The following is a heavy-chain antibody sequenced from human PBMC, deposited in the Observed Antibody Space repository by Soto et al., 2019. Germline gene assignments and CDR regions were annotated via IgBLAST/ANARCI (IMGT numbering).Heavy chain of an antibody. CDR2: IKPGGGDT. CDR1: GYTFTNYL. J-gene: IGHJ4*02. CDR3: AREDGDYVN. D-gene: IGHD4-17*01. V-gene: IGHV1-46*01. Sequence: QVQLVQSGAEVEKPGASVKVSCKASGYTFTNYLIHWVRQAPGQGLEWMGLIKPGGGDTGYAQKFQGRVTITRDTSTSTVYMELSSLRPEDTAVYYCAREDGDYVNWGQGTLVTVSS.